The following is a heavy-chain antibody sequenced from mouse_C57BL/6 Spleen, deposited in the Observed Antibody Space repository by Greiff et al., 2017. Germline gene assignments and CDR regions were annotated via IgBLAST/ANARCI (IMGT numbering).Heavy chain of an antibody. J-gene: IGHJ1*03. V-gene: IGHV5-4*01. Sequence: EVQVVESGGGLVKPGGSLKLSCAASGFTFSSYAMSWVRQTPEKRLEWVATISDGGSYTYYPDNVKGRFTISRDNAKNNLYLQMSHLKSEDTAMYYCANYGSGRYFDVWGTGTTVTVSS. CDR1: GFTFSSYA. CDR3: ANYGSGRYFDV. D-gene: IGHD1-1*01. CDR2: ISDGGSYT.